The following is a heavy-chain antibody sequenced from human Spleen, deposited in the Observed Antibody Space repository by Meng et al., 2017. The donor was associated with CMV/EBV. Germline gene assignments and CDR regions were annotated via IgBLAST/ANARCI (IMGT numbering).Heavy chain of an antibody. Sequence: GGSLRLSCAASGFTFSSYGMHWVRQAPGKGLEWVANIKQDGSEKYYVDSVKGRFTISRDNAKNSLYLQMNSLRAEDTAVYYCARDPTVRYSSSYYYYYYGMDVWGQGTTVTVSS. CDR1: GFTFSSYG. D-gene: IGHD6-6*01. CDR2: IKQDGSEK. J-gene: IGHJ6*02. CDR3: ARDPTVRYSSSYYYYYYGMDV. V-gene: IGHV3-7*01.